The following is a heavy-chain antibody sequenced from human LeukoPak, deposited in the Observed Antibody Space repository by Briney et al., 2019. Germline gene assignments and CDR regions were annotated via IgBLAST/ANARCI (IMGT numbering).Heavy chain of an antibody. V-gene: IGHV3-30*02. Sequence: GGSLRLSCAASGFTFSSYGMHWVRQAPGKGLEWVAFIRYDGSNKYYADSVKGRFTISRDNSKNTLYLQMNSLRAEDTAVYYCAKDRSAKGYYFDHWGQGTLVTVSS. D-gene: IGHD3-10*01. CDR3: AKDRSAKGYYFDH. CDR2: IRYDGSNK. J-gene: IGHJ4*02. CDR1: GFTFSSYG.